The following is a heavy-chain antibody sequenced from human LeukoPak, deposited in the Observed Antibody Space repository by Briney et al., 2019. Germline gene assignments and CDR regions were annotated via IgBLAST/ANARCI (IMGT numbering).Heavy chain of an antibody. J-gene: IGHJ5*02. V-gene: IGHV1-46*01. CDR2: INPKDGAT. Sequence: VASVKVSCKTSGYTFIRHWMHWVRQAPGQGLEWMGIINPKDGATDFAQRFQGRVTMTTDTSTSTVYMELSSLRSEGTAVYYCARDHSNEMCGGDCFASWFDPWGQGTLVTVSS. D-gene: IGHD2-21*02. CDR1: GYTFIRHW. CDR3: ARDHSNEMCGGDCFASWFDP.